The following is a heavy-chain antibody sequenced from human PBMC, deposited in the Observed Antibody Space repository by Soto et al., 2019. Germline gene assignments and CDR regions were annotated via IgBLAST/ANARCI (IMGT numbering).Heavy chain of an antibody. CDR3: ERGMDLGLTHTPFEY. J-gene: IGHJ4*02. Sequence: PGGSLRLSCAASGFTFSSYAMHWVRQAPGKGLEWVAVISYDGSNKYYADSVKGRFTISRDNSKNTLYLQMNSLRAEDTAVYYCERGMDLGLTHTPFEYWGQGTLVTVSS. CDR1: GFTFSSYA. CDR2: ISYDGSNK. V-gene: IGHV3-30-3*01. D-gene: IGHD2-8*01.